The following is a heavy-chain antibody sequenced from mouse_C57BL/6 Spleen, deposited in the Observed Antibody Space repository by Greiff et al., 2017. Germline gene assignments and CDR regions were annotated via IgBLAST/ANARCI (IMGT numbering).Heavy chain of an antibody. V-gene: IGHV1-55*01. J-gene: IGHJ2*01. CDR3: ARKGDYDY. CDR1: GYTFTSYW. CDR2: IYPGSGST. D-gene: IGHD2-4*01. Sequence: QVQLQQPGAELVKPGASVKMSCKASGYTFTSYWITWVKQRPGQGLEWIGDIYPGSGSTNYNEKFKSKATLTVDKSSSTAYMQLSSLKSEDSAVYYCARKGDYDYWGQGTTLTVSS.